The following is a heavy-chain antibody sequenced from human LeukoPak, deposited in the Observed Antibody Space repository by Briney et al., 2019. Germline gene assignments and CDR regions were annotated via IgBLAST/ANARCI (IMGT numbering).Heavy chain of an antibody. CDR1: GFTFSGYG. D-gene: IGHD1-26*01. CDR3: AKDRGGSYYS. J-gene: IGHJ4*02. V-gene: IGHV3-30*18. CDR2: ISYDGSNK. Sequence: GGSLRLSCAASGFTFSGYGMHWVRQAPGKGLEWVAVISYDGSNKYYADSVKGRFTISRDNSKNTLYLQMNSLRAEDTAVYYCAKDRGGSYYSWGQGTLVTVSS.